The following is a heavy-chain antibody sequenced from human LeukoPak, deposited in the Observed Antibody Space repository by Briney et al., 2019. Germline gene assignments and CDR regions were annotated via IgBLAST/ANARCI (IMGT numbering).Heavy chain of an antibody. V-gene: IGHV1-46*01. CDR1: GYTFTSYH. Sequence: GASVKVSCTASGYTFTSYHMHWVRQAPGQGLEWMGKINLSGGSTTYAQKFQGRVTMTRDTSTSTVYMELSSLRSEDTAVYYCAREVEQQPPDYWGQGTLVTVSS. CDR2: INLSGGST. J-gene: IGHJ4*02. D-gene: IGHD1-26*01. CDR3: AREVEQQPPDY.